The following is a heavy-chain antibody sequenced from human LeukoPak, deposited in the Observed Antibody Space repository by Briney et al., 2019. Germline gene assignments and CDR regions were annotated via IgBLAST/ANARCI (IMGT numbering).Heavy chain of an antibody. Sequence: GGSLRLSCAASGFTFSSYAMSWVRQAPGKGLEWVSAIGTAGDTYYPGSVKGRFTISRENAKNSLYLQMNSLRAGDTAVYYCAQATLGYWGQGTLVTVSS. CDR3: AQATLGY. CDR2: IGTAGDT. J-gene: IGHJ4*02. D-gene: IGHD1-26*01. CDR1: GFTFSSYA. V-gene: IGHV3-13*01.